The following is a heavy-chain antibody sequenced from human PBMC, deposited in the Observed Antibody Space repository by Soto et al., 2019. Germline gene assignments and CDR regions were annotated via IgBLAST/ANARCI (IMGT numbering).Heavy chain of an antibody. CDR1: GGSISSSNW. Sequence: SETLSLTCAVSGGSISSSNWWSWVRQPPGKGLEWIGEIYHSGSTNYNPSLKSRVTISVDKSKNQFSLKLSSVTAADTAVYYCAGVPSNHIYCSGGSCYGRVFDYWGQGTLVTVSS. CDR2: IYHSGST. D-gene: IGHD2-15*01. V-gene: IGHV4-4*02. J-gene: IGHJ4*02. CDR3: AGVPSNHIYCSGGSCYGRVFDY.